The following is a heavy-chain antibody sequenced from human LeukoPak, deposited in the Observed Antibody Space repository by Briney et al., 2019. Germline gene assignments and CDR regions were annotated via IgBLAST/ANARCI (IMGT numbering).Heavy chain of an antibody. V-gene: IGHV7-4-1*02. Sequence: GASVKVSCKASGYTFNNYVMNWVRQAPGQGLEWMGWINTNTGNPMYAQGLTGRFVFSLDTSVSTAYLQISSLKAEDTAVYYCARDRTFITMVRGVEFDYWGQGTLVTVSS. CDR2: INTNTGNP. CDR3: ARDRTFITMVRGVEFDY. J-gene: IGHJ4*02. D-gene: IGHD3-10*01. CDR1: GYTFNNYV.